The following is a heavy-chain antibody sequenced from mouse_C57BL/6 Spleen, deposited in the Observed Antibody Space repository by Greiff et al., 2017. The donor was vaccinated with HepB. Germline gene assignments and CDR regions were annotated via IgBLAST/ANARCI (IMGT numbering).Heavy chain of an antibody. Sequence: EVNLVESGGGLVQSGRSLRLSCATSGFTFSDFYMEWVRQAPGKGLEWIAASRNKANDYTTEYSSSVKGRFIVSRDTSQSILYLQMNALRAEDTAIYYCARYWDFDYWGQGTTLTVSS. J-gene: IGHJ2*01. V-gene: IGHV7-1*01. CDR2: SRNKANDYTT. D-gene: IGHD4-1*01. CDR3: ARYWDFDY. CDR1: GFTFSDFY.